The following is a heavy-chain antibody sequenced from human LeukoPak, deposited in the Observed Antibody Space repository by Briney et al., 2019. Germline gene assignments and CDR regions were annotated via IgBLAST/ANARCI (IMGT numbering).Heavy chain of an antibody. CDR2: ISGYNGNT. J-gene: IGHJ4*02. Sequence: ASVKVSCKASGYPFTASGINWVRQAPGQGLEWMGWISGYNGNTHYAQKFQGRLTMTTDTSTGTAYMELRSLRSDDTAVYYCARDHALREQWMDYWGQGTLVTVSS. D-gene: IGHD6-19*01. V-gene: IGHV1-18*01. CDR3: ARDHALREQWMDY. CDR1: GYPFTASG.